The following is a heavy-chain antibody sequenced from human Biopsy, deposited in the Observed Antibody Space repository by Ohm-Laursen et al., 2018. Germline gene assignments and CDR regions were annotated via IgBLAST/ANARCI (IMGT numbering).Heavy chain of an antibody. CDR2: INHSGRT. CDR3: ALGGGSYVNFDY. V-gene: IGHV4-34*01. D-gene: IGHD1-26*01. J-gene: IGHJ4*02. CDR1: GGSISGYH. Sequence: SDTLSLTCTVSGGSISGYHWSWIRKSPGKGLEWIGEINHSGRTNYNPSLKSRVTISVDTSKNQFSLKVRSVTAADTAVYYCALGGGSYVNFDYWGQGTLVIVSS.